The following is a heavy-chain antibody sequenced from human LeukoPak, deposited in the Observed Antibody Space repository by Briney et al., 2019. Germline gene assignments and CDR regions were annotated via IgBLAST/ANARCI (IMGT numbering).Heavy chain of an antibody. V-gene: IGHV3-23*01. CDR2: ISSSGGSP. CDR1: GFSFSSYA. J-gene: IGHJ4*02. D-gene: IGHD3-22*01. CDR3: ADLGTTYYYDRSTY. Sequence: PGGSLRLSCAASGFSFSSYAMSWVRQAPGKGLEWVSGISSSGGSPYYADSVQGRFTISRDNSKNTLFLQMTGLRAEDTAGYYCADLGTTYYYDRSTYWGQGTLVAVSS.